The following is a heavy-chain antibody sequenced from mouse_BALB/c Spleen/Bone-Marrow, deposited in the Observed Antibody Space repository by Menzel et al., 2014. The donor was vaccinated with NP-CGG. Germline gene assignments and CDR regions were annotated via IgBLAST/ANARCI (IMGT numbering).Heavy chain of an antibody. Sequence: QVQLQQPGSVLVRPGASVKLSCKASGYTFTNSWIHWAKQRPGQGLEWIGEIHPNSGNTNFNEKFKVKATLTVDTSSSTAYVDLSSLTAEDSAVYYYARHHRYAYYFDYWGQGTTLTVSS. J-gene: IGHJ2*01. V-gene: IGHV1S130*01. CDR1: GYTFTNSW. CDR2: IHPNSGNT. CDR3: ARHHRYAYYFDY. D-gene: IGHD2-14*01.